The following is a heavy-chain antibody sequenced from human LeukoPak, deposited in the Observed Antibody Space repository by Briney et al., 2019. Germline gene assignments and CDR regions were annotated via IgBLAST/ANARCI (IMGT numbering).Heavy chain of an antibody. Sequence: SQTLSLTCAISGDSVSSNSAAWNCTRQSPSRGLEWLGRTYYRSKWYNDYAVSVKSRVTINPDTSKNQFSLQLNSVAPEDTAVYYCARGTGTYYLLTKFDPWGQGTLVTVSS. CDR3: ARGTGTYYLLTKFDP. J-gene: IGHJ5*02. CDR2: TYYRSKWYN. CDR1: GDSVSSNSAA. V-gene: IGHV6-1*01. D-gene: IGHD1-7*01.